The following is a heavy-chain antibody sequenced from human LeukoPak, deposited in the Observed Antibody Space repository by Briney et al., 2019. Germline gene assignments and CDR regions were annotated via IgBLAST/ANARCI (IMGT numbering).Heavy chain of an antibody. CDR1: GGSFSGYY. CDR3: ARVGYDSSGYPFDY. V-gene: IGHV4-59*01. D-gene: IGHD3-22*01. J-gene: IGHJ4*02. CDR2: IYYSGST. Sequence: SETLSLTCAVYGGSFSGYYWSWIRQPPGKGLEWIGYIYYSGSTNYNPSLKSRVTISVDTSKNQFSLKLSSVTAADTAVYYCARVGYDSSGYPFDYWGQGTLVTVSS.